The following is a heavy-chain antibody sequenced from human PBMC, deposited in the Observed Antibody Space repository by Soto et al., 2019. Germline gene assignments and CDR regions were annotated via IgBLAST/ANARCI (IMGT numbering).Heavy chain of an antibody. CDR1: GYTFTSYS. CDR3: ARAFGSYLGYYYYYMDV. D-gene: IGHD3-16*02. Sequence: GASVKVSCKASGYTFTSYSMHWVRQAPGQRLEWMGWINAGNGNTKYSQKFQGRVTITRDTSASTAYMELSSLRSEDTAVYYCARAFGSYLGYYYYYMDVWGKGTTVTVS. V-gene: IGHV1-3*01. CDR2: INAGNGNT. J-gene: IGHJ6*03.